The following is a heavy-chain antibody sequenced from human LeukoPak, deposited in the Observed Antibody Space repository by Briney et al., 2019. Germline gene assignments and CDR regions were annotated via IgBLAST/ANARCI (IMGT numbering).Heavy chain of an antibody. V-gene: IGHV1-2*02. Sequence: ASVKGSCKASGYTFTGYYMHWVRQAPGQGLEWMGWINPNSGGTNYAQKFQGRVTMTRDTSISTAYMEPSRLRSDDTAVYYCARDSDCSSTSCPNWFDPWGQGTLVTVSS. CDR3: ARDSDCSSTSCPNWFDP. CDR2: INPNSGGT. CDR1: GYTFTGYY. J-gene: IGHJ5*02. D-gene: IGHD2-2*01.